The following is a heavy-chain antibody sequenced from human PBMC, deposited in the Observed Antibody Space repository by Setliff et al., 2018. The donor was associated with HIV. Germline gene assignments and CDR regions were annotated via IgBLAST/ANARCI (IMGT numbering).Heavy chain of an antibody. V-gene: IGHV5-51*01. J-gene: IGHJ6*03. CDR2: IHPGDSDT. Sequence: GESLKISCKASGDSFNTNWIGWVRQMPGKGLEWMGMIHPGDSDTTYSPSFQGQVTISADNSITTAYLQWSSLKASDTATYYCARHRSNAAYGLFYQYYMDVWGIGTTVTVSS. D-gene: IGHD2-15*01. CDR3: ARHRSNAAYGLFYQYYMDV. CDR1: GDSFNTNW.